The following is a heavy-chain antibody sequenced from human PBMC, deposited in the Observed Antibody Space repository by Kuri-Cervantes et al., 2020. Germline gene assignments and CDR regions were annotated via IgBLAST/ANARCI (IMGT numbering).Heavy chain of an antibody. CDR2: IYSCGST. J-gene: IGHJ4*02. CDR3: ATVSSGWDTVDY. V-gene: IGHV3-66*03. CDR1: GFTVSSNY. Sequence: GGSLRLSCAASGFTVSSNYMSWVRQAPGKGLEWVSVIYSCGSTYYADSVKGRFTISRDNAKNTLYLQMNSLRTEDTAVYYCATVSSGWDTVDYWGQGTLVTVSS. D-gene: IGHD6-19*01.